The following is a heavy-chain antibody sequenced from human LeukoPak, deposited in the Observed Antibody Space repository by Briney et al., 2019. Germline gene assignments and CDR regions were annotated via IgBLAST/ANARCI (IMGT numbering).Heavy chain of an antibody. CDR3: ARVAAAGLSSWFDP. CDR1: GGSFSGYY. CDR2: INHSGST. Sequence: SETLSLTCAVYGGSFSGYYWSWIRQPPGKGLEWIGEINHSGSTNYNPSLKSRVTISVDTSKNQFSLKLSSVTAADTAVYYCARVAAAGLSSWFDPWGQGTLVTVSS. D-gene: IGHD6-13*01. V-gene: IGHV4-34*01. J-gene: IGHJ5*02.